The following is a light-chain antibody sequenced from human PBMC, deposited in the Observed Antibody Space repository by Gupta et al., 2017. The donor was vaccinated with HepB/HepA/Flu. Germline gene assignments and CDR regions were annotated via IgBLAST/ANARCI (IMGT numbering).Light chain of an antibody. J-gene: IGLJ3*02. CDR3: SSYTSSSTPV. Sequence: HSALTQPATVSGSPGQSITISCTGTSSDVGSYNYVSWYQQHPGKAPKLMIYDVSNRPSVVSNRFSGSKSGNTASLTISGLQAEDEADYCCSSYTSSSTPVFGGGTKLTVL. CDR1: SSDVGSYNY. CDR2: DVS. V-gene: IGLV2-14*01.